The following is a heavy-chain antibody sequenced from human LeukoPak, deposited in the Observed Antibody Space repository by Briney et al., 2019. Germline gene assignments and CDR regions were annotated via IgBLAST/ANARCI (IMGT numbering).Heavy chain of an antibody. CDR3: ARSYGGNPDY. J-gene: IGHJ4*02. D-gene: IGHD4-23*01. Sequence: SETLSLACTVSGDSISTYYWSWIRQPPGKGLEWIGYIYYTGSTNYNPSLKSRVTISVDTSKNQFSLKLSSVTAADTAVYYCARSYGGNPDYWGQGTLVTVSS. V-gene: IGHV4-59*08. CDR2: IYYTGST. CDR1: GDSISTYY.